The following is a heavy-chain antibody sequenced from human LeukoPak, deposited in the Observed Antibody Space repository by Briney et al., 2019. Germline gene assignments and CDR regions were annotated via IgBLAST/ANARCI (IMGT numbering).Heavy chain of an antibody. D-gene: IGHD2/OR15-2a*01. Sequence: PSETLSLTCTVSGGSISSYYWSWIRQPPGKGLEWIGYIYYSGSTNYNPSLKSRVTISVDTSKNQFSLKLSSVTAADTAVYYCARFLGYQYYYFDYWGQGTLVTVSS. V-gene: IGHV4-59*01. J-gene: IGHJ4*02. CDR1: GGSISSYY. CDR3: ARFLGYQYYYFDY. CDR2: IYYSGST.